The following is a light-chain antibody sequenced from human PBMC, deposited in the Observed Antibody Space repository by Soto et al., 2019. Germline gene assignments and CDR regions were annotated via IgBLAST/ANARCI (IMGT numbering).Light chain of an antibody. V-gene: IGKV1-5*01. CDR2: DAS. CDR3: QQYNSYLWT. Sequence: DIQMTQSPSTLSASVGDRVTITCRASQSVSNWLAWYQQKPGKAPKLLIYDASSLESGVPSRFSGSGSGTEYTLTISSLQPDDFATYYCQQYNSYLWTFGQGTKVDI. J-gene: IGKJ1*01. CDR1: QSVSNW.